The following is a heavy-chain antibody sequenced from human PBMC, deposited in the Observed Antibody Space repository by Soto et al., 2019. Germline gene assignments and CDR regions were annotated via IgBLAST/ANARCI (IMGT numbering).Heavy chain of an antibody. CDR2: TDYSGNS. Sequence: QVQLQESGPGLVKPSETLSLTCTVSGGSVRSATDYWTWIRQPPGKGLGWIGYTDYSGNSDRNPSLMSRVTISIDRSKNHCSLTLRSGTAADTAVYSCARQSSYDSEHYHYWFDPWGRGIRVTVSS. V-gene: IGHV4-61*03. J-gene: IGHJ5*02. CDR3: ARQSSYDSEHYHYWFDP. CDR1: GGSVRSATDY. D-gene: IGHD3-22*01.